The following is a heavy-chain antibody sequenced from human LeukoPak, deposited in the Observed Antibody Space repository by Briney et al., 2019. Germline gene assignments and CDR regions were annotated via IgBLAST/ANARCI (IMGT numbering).Heavy chain of an antibody. D-gene: IGHD6-6*01. V-gene: IGHV1-2*06. CDR3: ARGFQAARPTDY. CDR2: INPNSGGT. Sequence: ASVKVSCTASGYTFTGYYMHWVRQAPGQGLEWMGRINPNSGGTNYAQKFQGRVTMTRDTSISTAYRELSRLRSDDTAVYYCARGFQAARPTDYWGQGTLVTVSS. CDR1: GYTFTGYY. J-gene: IGHJ4*02.